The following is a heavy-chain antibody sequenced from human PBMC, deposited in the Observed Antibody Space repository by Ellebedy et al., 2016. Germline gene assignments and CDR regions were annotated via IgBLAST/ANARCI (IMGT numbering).Heavy chain of an antibody. CDR2: ISGSGGST. V-gene: IGHV3-23*01. Sequence: GESLKISYAASGFTFSSYAMSWVRQAPGKGLEWVSAISGSGGSTYYADSVKGRFTISRDNSKNTLYLQMNGLRVEDTAVYYCARGDTSTATWGQGTLVTVSS. D-gene: IGHD4-17*01. CDR3: ARGDTSTAT. J-gene: IGHJ5*02. CDR1: GFTFSSYA.